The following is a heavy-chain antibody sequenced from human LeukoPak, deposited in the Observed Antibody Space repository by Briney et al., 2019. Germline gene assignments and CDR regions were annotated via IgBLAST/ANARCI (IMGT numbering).Heavy chain of an antibody. CDR2: IGGSGDT. CDR3: TIVSWHGYAH. V-gene: IGHV3-23*01. D-gene: IGHD3-16*01. J-gene: IGHJ4*02. Sequence: GGSLRLSCVASGFPFSSFHLGWVRQDPGRGLEWVSGIGGSGDTYSADSVKGRVTVSRDNSKNTLYLQINSLRAEDTAIYYCTIVSWHGYAHWGQGTLVTVSS. CDR1: GFPFSSFH.